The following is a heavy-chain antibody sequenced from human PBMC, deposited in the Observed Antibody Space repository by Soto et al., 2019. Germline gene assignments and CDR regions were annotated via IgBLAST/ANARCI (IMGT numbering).Heavy chain of an antibody. J-gene: IGHJ6*02. Sequence: SETLSLTCTVSGGSISSSSYYWGWIRQPPGKGLEWIGSIYYSGSTYYNPSLKSRVTISVDTSKNQFSLKLSSVTAADTAVYYCARLDYDFWSGYYSNHYYYGMDVWGQGTTVTVSS. CDR1: GGSISSSSYY. V-gene: IGHV4-39*01. CDR3: ARLDYDFWSGYYSNHYYYGMDV. CDR2: IYYSGST. D-gene: IGHD3-3*01.